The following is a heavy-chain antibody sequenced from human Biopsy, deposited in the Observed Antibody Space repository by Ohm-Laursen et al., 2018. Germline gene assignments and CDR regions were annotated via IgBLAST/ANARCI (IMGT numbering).Heavy chain of an antibody. CDR2: SSGGGTI. D-gene: IGHD4-23*01. J-gene: IGHJ6*02. CDR1: VFSFSDYH. CDR3: ASDTRWGPFSMDV. V-gene: IGHV3-11*01. Sequence: GSLRLSCAASVFSFSDYHMRWIRQAPGRGLGWVSYSSGGGTIYYGDSMKGRVTISRDNAKHSLYLQMHSLRAEDAAAYYCASDTRWGPFSMDVWGQGTTVTVSS.